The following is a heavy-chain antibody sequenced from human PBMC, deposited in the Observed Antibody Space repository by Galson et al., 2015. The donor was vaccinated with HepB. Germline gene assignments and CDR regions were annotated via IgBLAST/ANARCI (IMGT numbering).Heavy chain of an antibody. CDR2: ISRSSYTI. CDR1: GFSFSTYG. CDR3: ARGGGVTLPLHPWEY. J-gene: IGHJ1*01. Sequence: SLRLSCAVSGFSFSTYGMNWVRQAPGKGLEWVSYISRSSYTIYYADSVKGRFTISRDNAKNSLYLQMNSLRDEDTAVYYCARGGGVTLPLHPWEYWGQGTLVTVSS. V-gene: IGHV3-48*02. D-gene: IGHD3-16*01.